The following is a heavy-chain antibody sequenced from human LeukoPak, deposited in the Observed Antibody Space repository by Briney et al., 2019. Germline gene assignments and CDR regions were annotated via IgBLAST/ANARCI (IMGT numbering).Heavy chain of an antibody. CDR2: ISYEGSNK. D-gene: IGHD2-2*01. V-gene: IGHV3-30*01. CDR1: GFTFSRYA. CDR3: ARAGIYCSSTSCPKTLDY. Sequence: PGGSLRLSCAASGFTFSRYAIHWVREAPGKGLEWGSVISYEGSNKYYADSVKGRFTISRDNSKNTLYLQMNSLRAEDMAVYYCARAGIYCSSTSCPKTLDYWGQGTLVTVSS. J-gene: IGHJ4*02.